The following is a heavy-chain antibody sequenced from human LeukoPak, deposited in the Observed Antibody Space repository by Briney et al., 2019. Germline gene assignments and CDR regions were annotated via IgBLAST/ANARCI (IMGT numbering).Heavy chain of an antibody. CDR3: ARDGRYCSGTTCYNPLFYFDY. D-gene: IGHD2-15*01. J-gene: IGHJ4*02. CDR1: GGSFSDYF. CDR2: INHGGGT. V-gene: IGHV4-34*01. Sequence: SETLSLTCAVYGGSFSDYFWNWIRQTPGKGLEWIGEINHGGGTKYNPSLKSRATISVDTSKKQFSLNLTSVTAADTAVYYCARDGRYCSGTTCYNPLFYFDYWGQGTLVTVSS.